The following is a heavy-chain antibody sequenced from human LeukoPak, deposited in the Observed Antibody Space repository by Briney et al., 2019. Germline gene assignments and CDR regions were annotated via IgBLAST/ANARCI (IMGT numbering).Heavy chain of an antibody. J-gene: IGHJ6*03. CDR2: IRYDGSNK. CDR3: AKCLSSPSTNYYYYYMDV. V-gene: IGHV3-30*02. D-gene: IGHD1/OR15-1a*01. Sequence: GSLRLSCAASGFTFSSYGMHWVRQAPGKGLEWVAFIRYDGSNKYYADSVKGRFTISRDNSKNTLYLQMNSLRAEDTAVYYCAKCLSSPSTNYYYYYMDVWGKGTTVTISS. CDR1: GFTFSSYG.